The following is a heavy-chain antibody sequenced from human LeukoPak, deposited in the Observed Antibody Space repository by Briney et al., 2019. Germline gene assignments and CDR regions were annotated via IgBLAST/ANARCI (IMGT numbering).Heavy chain of an antibody. CDR3: ARRVGSAVAGYNYGFGP. CDR2: TSYSGST. D-gene: IGHD6-19*01. J-gene: IGHJ5*02. CDR1: GGSISVTNYY. V-gene: IGHV4-59*08. Sequence: SETLSLTCTVSGGSISVTNYYWSWIRQPPGKGLEWIGHTSYSGSTNYNPSLKSRVTISLDTSENQFSLKLSSVTAAGTAIYYCARRVGSAVAGYNYGFGPWGQGTLVTVSS.